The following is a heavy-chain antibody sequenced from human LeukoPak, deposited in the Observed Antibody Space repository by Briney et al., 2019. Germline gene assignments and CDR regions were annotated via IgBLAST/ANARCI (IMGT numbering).Heavy chain of an antibody. D-gene: IGHD3-16*01. Sequence: SETLSLTCTVSGGSISGTYYWSWIRQPPGKGLEWIGYIYYTGTTDSNPSLKSRVAISLDTSKNQFSLNLSSVTAADTAVYYCARRWVYDKRAFDAWGQGTMVTVSS. J-gene: IGHJ3*01. CDR3: ARRWVYDKRAFDA. CDR2: IYYTGTT. V-gene: IGHV4-59*08. CDR1: GGSISGTYY.